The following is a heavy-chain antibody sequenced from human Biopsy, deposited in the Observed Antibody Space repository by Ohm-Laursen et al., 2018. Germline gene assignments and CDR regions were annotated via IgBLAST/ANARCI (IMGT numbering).Heavy chain of an antibody. CDR2: VSSDGKNK. Sequence: SLRLSCIASGFTLSNYGMHWVRQAPGRGLEWVAAVSSDGKNKHYAGSVQGRFTISRDNSKNTVDLQMNSLRAEDTAVYYCAKGLYSGSYYYDSWGQGTLVTVSS. V-gene: IGHV3-30*18. CDR3: AKGLYSGSYYYDS. CDR1: GFTLSNYG. J-gene: IGHJ4*02. D-gene: IGHD1-26*01.